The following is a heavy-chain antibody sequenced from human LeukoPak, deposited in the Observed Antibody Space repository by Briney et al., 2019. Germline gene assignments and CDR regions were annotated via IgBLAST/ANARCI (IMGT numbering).Heavy chain of an antibody. J-gene: IGHJ4*02. CDR2: IIPIFGTA. Sequence: SVKVSCKASGGTFSSYAISWVRQAPGQGLEWMGGIIPIFGTANYAQKFQGRVTITTDTSTSTAYMELRSLRSDDTAVYYCARDISQWLVQIDYWGQGTLVTVSS. CDR1: GGTFSSYA. V-gene: IGHV1-69*05. CDR3: ARDISQWLVQIDY. D-gene: IGHD6-19*01.